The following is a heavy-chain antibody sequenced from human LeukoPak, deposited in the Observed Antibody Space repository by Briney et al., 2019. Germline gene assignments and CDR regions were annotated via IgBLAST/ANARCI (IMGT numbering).Heavy chain of an antibody. CDR2: IWYDGSNK. Sequence: GRSLRLSCAASGFTFSSYGMHWVRQAPGKGLEWVAVIWYDGSNKYYADSVKGRFTISRDNSKNTLYLQMNSLRAEDTAVYYCAKSSVRWGELSPVDYWGQGTLVTVSS. CDR3: AKSSVRWGELSPVDY. D-gene: IGHD3-16*02. CDR1: GFTFSSYG. J-gene: IGHJ4*02. V-gene: IGHV3-33*06.